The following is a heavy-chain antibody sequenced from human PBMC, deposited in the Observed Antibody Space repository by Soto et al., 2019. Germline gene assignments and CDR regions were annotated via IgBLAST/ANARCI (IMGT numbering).Heavy chain of an antibody. Sequence: EVQLLESGGGLVQPGGSLRLSCAASGFTFSIYAMTWVRRAPGKGLEWVSTISGSGTSAYYADSVKGRFTFSRDNSKNTLHLQMNSLRAEDTALYYCAKLGSNGWYDAFDIWGQGTVVTVSS. CDR2: ISGSGTSA. J-gene: IGHJ3*02. D-gene: IGHD6-19*01. CDR3: AKLGSNGWYDAFDI. CDR1: GFTFSIYA. V-gene: IGHV3-23*01.